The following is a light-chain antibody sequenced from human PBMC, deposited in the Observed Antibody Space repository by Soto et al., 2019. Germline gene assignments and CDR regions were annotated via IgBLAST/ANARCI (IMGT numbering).Light chain of an antibody. V-gene: IGKV3D-15*01. CDR3: QQYNNWPPIT. J-gene: IGKJ5*01. CDR2: GAS. Sequence: TLMTQSPATLSVSPGERATLSCRASQSVSSKLAWYQQKPGQAPRLLIYGASTRATGIPARFSGSGSGTEFTLSISSLQSEDSAVYYCQQYNNWPPITFGQGTRLET. CDR1: QSVSSK.